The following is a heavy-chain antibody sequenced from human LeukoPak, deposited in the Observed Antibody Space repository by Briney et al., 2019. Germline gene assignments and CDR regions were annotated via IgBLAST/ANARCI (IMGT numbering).Heavy chain of an antibody. V-gene: IGHV3-53*01. CDR3: ARGITGTTFFHYYYMDV. CDR2: IYSGGST. D-gene: IGHD1-20*01. J-gene: IGHJ6*03. Sequence: GGSLRLSCAASGFTVSSNYMSWVRQAPGKGLEWVSVIYSGGSTYYADSVKGRFTISRDNSKNTLYLQMNSLRAEDTAVYYCARGITGTTFFHYYYMDVWGKGTTVTVSS. CDR1: GFTVSSNY.